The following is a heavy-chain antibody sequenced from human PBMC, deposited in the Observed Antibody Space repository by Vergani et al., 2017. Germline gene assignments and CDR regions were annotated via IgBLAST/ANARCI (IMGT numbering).Heavy chain of an antibody. V-gene: IGHV4-39*07. J-gene: IGHJ2*01. CDR1: GGSISSSSYY. D-gene: IGHD1-7*01. Sequence: QLQLQESGPGLVKPSETLSLTCTVSGGSISSSSYYWGWIRQPPGKGLEWIGSIYTSGSTNYNPSLKSRVTISVDTSKNQFSLKLSSVTAADTAVYYCARDLITGTTRSGYFDLWGRGTLVTVSS. CDR3: ARDLITGTTRSGYFDL. CDR2: IYTSGST.